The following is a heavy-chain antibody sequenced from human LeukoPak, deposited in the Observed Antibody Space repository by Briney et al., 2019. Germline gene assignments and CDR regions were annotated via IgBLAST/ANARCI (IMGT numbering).Heavy chain of an antibody. CDR2: IYYSGST. CDR1: GGSISGGGYY. CDR3: TPLWFGELYRDY. D-gene: IGHD3-10*01. Sequence: SETLSLTCTVSGGSISGGGYYWSWIRQHPGKGLEWIGYIYYSGSTYYNPSLKSRVTISVDTPKNQFSLKLSSVTAADTAVYYCTPLWFGELYRDYWGQGTLVTVSS. J-gene: IGHJ4*02. V-gene: IGHV4-31*03.